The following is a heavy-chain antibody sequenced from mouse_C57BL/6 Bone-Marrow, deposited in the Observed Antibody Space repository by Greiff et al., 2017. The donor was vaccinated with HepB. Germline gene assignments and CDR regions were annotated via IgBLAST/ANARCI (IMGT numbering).Heavy chain of an antibody. CDR3: ARQTSMVTTGPFDY. CDR1: GFTFSSYA. V-gene: IGHV5-4*03. Sequence: DVMLVESGGGLVKPGGSLKLSCAASGFTFSSYAMSWVRQTPEKRLEWVATISDGGSYTYYPDNVKGRFTISSDNAKNNLYLQMSHLKSEDTAMYYCARQTSMVTTGPFDYWGQGNTLTVTS. D-gene: IGHD2-2*01. CDR2: ISDGGSYT. J-gene: IGHJ2*01.